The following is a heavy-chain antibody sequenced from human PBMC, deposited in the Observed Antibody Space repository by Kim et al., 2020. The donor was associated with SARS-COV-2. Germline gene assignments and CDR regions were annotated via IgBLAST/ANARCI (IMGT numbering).Heavy chain of an antibody. CDR3: ARGVGIPAAMGFYYYYGMDV. D-gene: IGHD2-2*01. CDR2: MNPNSGNT. V-gene: IGHV1-8*01. J-gene: IGHJ6*02. Sequence: ASVKVSCKASGYTFTSYDINWVRQATGQGLEWMGWMNPNSGNTGYAQKFQGRVTMTRNTSISTAYMELSSLRSEDTAVYYCARGVGIPAAMGFYYYYGMDVWGQGTTVTVSS. CDR1: GYTFTSYD.